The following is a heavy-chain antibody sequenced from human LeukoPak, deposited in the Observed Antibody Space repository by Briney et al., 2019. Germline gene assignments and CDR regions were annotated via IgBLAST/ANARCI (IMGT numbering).Heavy chain of an antibody. Sequence: ASVKVSCKASGYTFSSYGISWLRQAPGQGLEWMGWISTYNGNTNYAQKLQDRVTMTTDTSTSTAYMELRSLTSDDTAIYYCARGPRTEYGGEAFYFDYWGQGTLVTVSS. J-gene: IGHJ4*02. D-gene: IGHD4-23*01. CDR1: GYTFSSYG. CDR3: ARGPRTEYGGEAFYFDY. CDR2: ISTYNGNT. V-gene: IGHV1-18*04.